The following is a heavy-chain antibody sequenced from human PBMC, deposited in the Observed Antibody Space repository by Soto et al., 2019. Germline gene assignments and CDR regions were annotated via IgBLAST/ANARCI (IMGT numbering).Heavy chain of an antibody. CDR1: GGTFSSYT. Sequence: QVQLVQSGAEVKKPGPSVKVSCKASGGTFSSYTISWVRQAPGQGLEWMGRIIPILGIANYAQKFQGRVTITADKSTSTAYMELSSLRSEDTAVYYCAFRGAYPYYYYGMDVWGQGTTVTVSS. D-gene: IGHD2-2*02. V-gene: IGHV1-69*02. J-gene: IGHJ6*02. CDR3: AFRGAYPYYYYGMDV. CDR2: IIPILGIA.